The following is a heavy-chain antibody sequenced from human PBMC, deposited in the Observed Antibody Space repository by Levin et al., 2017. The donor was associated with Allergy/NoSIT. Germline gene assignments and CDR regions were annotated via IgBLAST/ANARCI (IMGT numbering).Heavy chain of an antibody. CDR2: IKSKADGGTT. J-gene: IGHJ4*02. Sequence: PGGSLRLSCAASGITFSNAWMSWARQAPGKGLEWVGRIKSKADGGTTEYAAPVKGRFTISRDDSKNTLYLQMNSLKTEDPAVYFCTTYSSSWYYFDYWGQGTLVTVSS. CDR3: TTYSSSWYYFDY. D-gene: IGHD6-13*01. CDR1: GITFSNAW. V-gene: IGHV3-15*01.